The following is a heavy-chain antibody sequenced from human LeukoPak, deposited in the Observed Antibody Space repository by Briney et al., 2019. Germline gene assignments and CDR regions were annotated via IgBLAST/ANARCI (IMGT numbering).Heavy chain of an antibody. V-gene: IGHV3-30*04. J-gene: IGHJ4*02. CDR3: ARINRGSGSPLDY. Sequence: GGSLRLSCAASGFTFSSYAMHWVRQAPGKGLEWVAVISYDGSNKYYADSAKGRFTISRDNSKNTLYLQMNSLRAEDTAVYYCARINRGSGSPLDYWGQGTLVTVSS. D-gene: IGHD3-10*01. CDR2: ISYDGSNK. CDR1: GFTFSSYA.